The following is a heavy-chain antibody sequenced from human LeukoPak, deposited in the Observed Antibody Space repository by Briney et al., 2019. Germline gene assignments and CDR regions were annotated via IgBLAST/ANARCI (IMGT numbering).Heavy chain of an antibody. J-gene: IGHJ5*02. V-gene: IGHV1-69*04. D-gene: IGHD6-19*01. CDR1: GGTFSSYA. CDR3: ARQSYSSGSNWFDP. CDR2: IIPILGIA. Sequence: GSSVKVSRKASGGTFSSYAISWVRQAPGQGLEWMGRIIPILGIANYAQKFQGRVTITADKSTSTAYMELSSLRSEDTAVYYCARQSYSSGSNWFDPWGQGTLVTVSS.